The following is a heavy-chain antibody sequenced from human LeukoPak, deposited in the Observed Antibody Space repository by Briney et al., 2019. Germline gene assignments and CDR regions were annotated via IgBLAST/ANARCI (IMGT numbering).Heavy chain of an antibody. CDR1: GGSISSYY. J-gene: IGHJ4*02. CDR3: ARGFCSSTICSIDY. D-gene: IGHD2-2*01. CDR2: VFHSGST. V-gene: IGHV4-59*08. Sequence: SETLSLTCTVSGGSISSYYWSWIRQPPGKGLEWIGYVFHSGSTNYNPSLKSRVTISVDTSKNQFSLKLTSVTAADTAVYYCARGFCSSTICSIDYWGQGTLVTASS.